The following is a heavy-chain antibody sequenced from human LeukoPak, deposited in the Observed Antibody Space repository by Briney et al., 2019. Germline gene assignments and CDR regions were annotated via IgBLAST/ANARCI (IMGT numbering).Heavy chain of an antibody. CDR2: IYASGST. D-gene: IGHD3-10*01. Sequence: PSETLSLTYTVSGGSISSYYWSWIRQPAGKGLEWIGRIYASGSTNYNPSLKSRVTVSVDTSKNQFSLKLSSVTAADTAVYYCARAGDGSGSYDNADYDYWGQGTLVTVSS. V-gene: IGHV4-4*07. CDR3: ARAGDGSGSYDNADYDY. CDR1: GGSISSYY. J-gene: IGHJ4*02.